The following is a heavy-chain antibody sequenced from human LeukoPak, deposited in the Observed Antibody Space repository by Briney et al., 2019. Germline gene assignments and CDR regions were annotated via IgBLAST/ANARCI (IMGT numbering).Heavy chain of an antibody. D-gene: IGHD3-22*01. CDR2: IRYDGSKK. CDR1: GFTFSTYG. V-gene: IGHV3-30*02. CDR3: AKGGVTDSSGYYSGYYFYMDV. J-gene: IGHJ6*03. Sequence: GGSLRLSCAASGFTFSTYGFHWVRQAPGKGLEGVTFIRYDGSKKYYVDSVKGRFTISRDNSKNTLYLQMNSLGAEDTAVDYCAKGGVTDSSGYYSGYYFYMDVWGKGTTVTVSS.